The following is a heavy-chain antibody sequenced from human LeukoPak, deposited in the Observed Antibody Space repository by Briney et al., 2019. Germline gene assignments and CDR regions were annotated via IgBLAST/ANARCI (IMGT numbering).Heavy chain of an antibody. Sequence: GGSLRLSCAAAGFTVSSNYMSWGRQAPGKGLEWVSVIYSGGSTYYADSVRGRFTISRDSSKNTLYLQMNSLRAEDTAVYYCARGLDGSGTYYTVWFDPWGQGTLVTVSS. CDR1: GFTVSSNY. J-gene: IGHJ5*02. D-gene: IGHD3-10*01. V-gene: IGHV3-66*01. CDR3: ARGLDGSGTYYTVWFDP. CDR2: IYSGGST.